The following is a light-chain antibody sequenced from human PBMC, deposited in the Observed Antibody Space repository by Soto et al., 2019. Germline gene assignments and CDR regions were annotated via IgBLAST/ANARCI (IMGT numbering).Light chain of an antibody. CDR1: SSNIGGNS. CDR3: GSWDSSLSAYV. V-gene: IGLV1-51*01. CDR2: DDN. J-gene: IGLJ1*01. Sequence: TQPPSVSAAPGQKVTISCSGSSSNIGGNSVSWYQQLPGTAPKLLIYDDNKRPSGIPDRFSGSKSGTSATLGITGFQTGDEADYYCGSWDSSLSAYVLGTGTEVTVL.